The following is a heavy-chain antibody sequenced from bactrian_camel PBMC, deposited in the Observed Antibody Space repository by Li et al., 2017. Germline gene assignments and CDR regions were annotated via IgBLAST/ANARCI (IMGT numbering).Heavy chain of an antibody. CDR2: VYTGGGST. J-gene: IGHJ6*01. V-gene: IGHV3-2*01. CDR1: GFIFSSYF. D-gene: IGHD5*01. Sequence: LVESGGGLVQPGGSLRLSCAASGFIFSSYFMSRVRQAPGKGLEWVSSVYTGGGSTYYADSVKGRFTISKDNAKNTLYLQMNSLKPDDTAVYYCAADPARFTAQSWGWWSGCFGYWGQGTQVTVS. CDR3: AADPARFTAQSWGWWSGCFGY.